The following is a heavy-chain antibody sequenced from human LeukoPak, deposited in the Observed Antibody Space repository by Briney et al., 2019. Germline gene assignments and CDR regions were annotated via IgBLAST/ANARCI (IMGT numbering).Heavy chain of an antibody. J-gene: IGHJ4*02. D-gene: IGHD5-24*01. Sequence: TGGSLRLSCAVSGLTFRSYGMHWVRQAPGKGLEWVAIISYDGSNKYYADSVKGRFTISRDNSKNTLYLQMNSLRAEDTAVYYCARGARDGYGDYWGQGTLVTVSS. CDR2: ISYDGSNK. CDR3: ARGARDGYGDY. CDR1: GLTFRSYG. V-gene: IGHV3-30*03.